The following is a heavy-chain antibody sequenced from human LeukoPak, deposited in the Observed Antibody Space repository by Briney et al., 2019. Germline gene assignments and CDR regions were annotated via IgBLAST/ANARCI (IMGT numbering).Heavy chain of an antibody. J-gene: IGHJ5*02. CDR1: GGSISSYY. V-gene: IGHV4-59*01. CDR3: AREGNWFDP. Sequence: PSETLSLTCAVSGGSISSYYWSWIRQPPGKGLEWIGYIYYSGGTDYNPSLKSRVTISVDTSKNQFSLRLSSVTAADTAVYYCAREGNWFDPWGQGTLVTAYS. CDR2: IYYSGGT.